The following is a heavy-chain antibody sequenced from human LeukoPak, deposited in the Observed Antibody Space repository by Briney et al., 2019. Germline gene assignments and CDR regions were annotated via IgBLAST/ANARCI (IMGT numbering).Heavy chain of an antibody. CDR2: IYTGGNT. V-gene: IGHV3-53*01. CDR3: ARGDDSGYYDYFDY. J-gene: IGHJ4*02. Sequence: GSLRLSWAASGVTVDSNYLRWVRQAPGKGLEGVSTIYTGGNTYYAASVKGRFTISRDFSKNTVFLHMNSLRAEDTAMYYCARGDDSGYYDYFDYWGQGALVTVSS. CDR1: GVTVDSNY. D-gene: IGHD3-22*01.